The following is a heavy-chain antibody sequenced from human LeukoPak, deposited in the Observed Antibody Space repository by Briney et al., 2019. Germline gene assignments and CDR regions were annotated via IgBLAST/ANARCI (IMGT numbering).Heavy chain of an antibody. D-gene: IGHD1-26*01. CDR3: SRESGPYSPFGH. V-gene: IGHV4-4*02. J-gene: IGHJ4*02. Sequence: PLGTLSLTCGVSGGSITTTNYWSWVCQSPGRGLEWIGEISLSGYTGFNPSLRGRVTMLLDESKNHLSLTLTSVTAADTAIYYCSRESGPYSPFGHWGQGILVTVTT. CDR2: ISLSGYT. CDR1: GGSITTTNY.